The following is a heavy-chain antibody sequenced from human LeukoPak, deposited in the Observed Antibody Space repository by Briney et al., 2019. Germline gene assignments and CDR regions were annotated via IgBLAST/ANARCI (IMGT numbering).Heavy chain of an antibody. J-gene: IGHJ5*02. CDR1: GGSISSSSYY. CDR2: IYHSGST. V-gene: IGHV4-39*07. CDR3: ARGQQHSSSWSWFDP. D-gene: IGHD6-13*01. Sequence: PSETLSLTCTVSGGSISSSSYYWGWIRQPPGKGLEWIGSIYHSGSTYYNPSLKSRVTISVETSKNQFSLKLSSVTAADTAVYYCARGQQHSSSWSWFDPWGQGTLVTVSS.